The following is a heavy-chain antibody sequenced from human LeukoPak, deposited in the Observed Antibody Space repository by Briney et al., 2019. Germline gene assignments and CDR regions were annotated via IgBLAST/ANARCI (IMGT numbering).Heavy chain of an antibody. CDR2: INWNGGST. D-gene: IGHD6-19*01. CDR1: GFTFDDYG. CDR3: AKDQRSIAVAGYFDY. V-gene: IGHV3-20*04. Sequence: PGGSLRLSCAASGFTFDDYGMSWVRHAPGKGLEWVPGINWNGGSTGYADSVKGRFTISRDNSKNTLYLQMNSLRAEDTAVYYCAKDQRSIAVAGYFDYWGQGTLVTVSS. J-gene: IGHJ4*02.